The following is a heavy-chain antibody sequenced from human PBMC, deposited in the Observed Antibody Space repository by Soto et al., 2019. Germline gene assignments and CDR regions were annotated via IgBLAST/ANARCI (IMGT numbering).Heavy chain of an antibody. CDR2: IYSGGST. J-gene: IGHJ3*02. CDR3: ASAHKYGGAFDI. V-gene: IGHV3-53*04. D-gene: IGHD4-17*01. CDR1: GFTVSSNY. Sequence: GGSLRLSCAASGFTVSSNYMSWVRQAPGKGLEWVSVIYSGGSTYYADSVKGRFTISRHYSKNTLYLQMNSLRAEDTAVYYCASAHKYGGAFDIWGQGTMVTVSS.